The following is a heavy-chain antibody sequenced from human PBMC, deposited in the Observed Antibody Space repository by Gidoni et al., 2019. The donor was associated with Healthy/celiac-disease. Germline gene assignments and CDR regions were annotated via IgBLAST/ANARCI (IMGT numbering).Heavy chain of an antibody. J-gene: IGHJ5*02. V-gene: IGHV1-3*01. CDR3: ARAKRNTMVRGVNFDWFDL. Sequence: QVQLVQSGAEVKKPGASVKISCKASGYTFISHAIHWVRQAPGQRLEWMGWINVGNGNTKYSQKFQGRVTITRDTFASTAYMELSSLRSEDTAVYYCARAKRNTMVRGVNFDWFDLWGQGTLVSVSS. CDR1: GYTFISHA. D-gene: IGHD3-10*01. CDR2: INVGNGNT.